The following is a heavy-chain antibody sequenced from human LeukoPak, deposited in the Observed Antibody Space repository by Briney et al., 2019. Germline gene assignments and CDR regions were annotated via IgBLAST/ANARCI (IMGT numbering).Heavy chain of an antibody. J-gene: IGHJ4*02. V-gene: IGHV3-23*01. CDR1: GFTFSSYA. CDR2: ISGSGGST. D-gene: IGHD3-22*01. Sequence: PGGSLRLSCAASGFTFSSYAMSWVRQAPGKGLEWVSAISGSGGSTYYADSVKGRFTISRDNSKNTLYLQMNSLRAEDTAAYYCAKDHPMIVVLGYFDYWVQGSLVAVSS. CDR3: AKDHPMIVVLGYFDY.